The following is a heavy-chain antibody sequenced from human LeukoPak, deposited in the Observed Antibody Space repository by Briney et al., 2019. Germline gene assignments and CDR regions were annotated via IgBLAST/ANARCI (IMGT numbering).Heavy chain of an antibody. J-gene: IGHJ4*02. CDR3: ARAGYYFDY. D-gene: IGHD3-10*01. CDR1: GFTFSSYE. CDR2: ISSSGSTI. V-gene: IGHV3-48*03. Sequence: LAGGSPRLSCAASGFTFSSYEMNWVRQAPGKGLEWVSYISSSGSTIYYADSVKGRFTISRDNAKNSLYLQMNSLRAEDTAVYYCARAGYYFDYWGQGTLVTASS.